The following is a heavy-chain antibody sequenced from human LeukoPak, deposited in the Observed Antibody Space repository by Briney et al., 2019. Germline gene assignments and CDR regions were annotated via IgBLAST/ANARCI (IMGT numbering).Heavy chain of an antibody. Sequence: GGSLRLSCAASGFTFSSYSMNWVRQAPGKGLEWVSPISSSSSYIYYADSVKGRFTISRDNAKNSLYLQMNSLRAEDTAVCYCARARQSYYYMDVWGKGTTVTVSS. V-gene: IGHV3-21*01. CDR3: ARARQSYYYMDV. CDR2: ISSSSSYI. CDR1: GFTFSSYS. J-gene: IGHJ6*03.